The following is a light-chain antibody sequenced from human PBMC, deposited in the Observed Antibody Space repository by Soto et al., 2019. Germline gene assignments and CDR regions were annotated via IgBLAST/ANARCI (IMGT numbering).Light chain of an antibody. CDR1: QSVSSSY. J-gene: IGKJ2*01. Sequence: EIVLTQSPGTLSLSPGERATLSCRASQSVSSSYLAWYQQKPGQAPRLIIYCASSRATGIPDRFSGSGSGTDFTLTISRLEPEDFAVYYCQQYGSSPPYTFGQGTKLEIK. V-gene: IGKV3-20*01. CDR3: QQYGSSPPYT. CDR2: CAS.